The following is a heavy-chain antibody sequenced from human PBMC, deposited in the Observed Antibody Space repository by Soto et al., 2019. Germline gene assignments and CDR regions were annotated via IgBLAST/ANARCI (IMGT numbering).Heavy chain of an antibody. CDR3: ARDPHSSGPTGDHWFDP. D-gene: IGHD6-19*01. J-gene: IGHJ5*02. CDR2: IIPILGIA. CDR1: GGTFSSYT. Sequence: ASVKVSCKASGGTFSSYTISWVRQAPGQGLEWMGRIIPILGIANYAQKFQGRVTITADKSTSTAYMELSSLRSEDTAVYYCARDPHSSGPTGDHWFDPWGQGTLVTVSS. V-gene: IGHV1-69*04.